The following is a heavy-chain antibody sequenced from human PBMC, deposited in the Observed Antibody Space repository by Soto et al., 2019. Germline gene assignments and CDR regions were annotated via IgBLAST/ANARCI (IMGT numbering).Heavy chain of an antibody. CDR1: GYTFTGYY. Sequence: WASVKVSCKASGYTFTGYYMHWVRQAPGQGLEWMGWINPNSGGTNYAQKFQGRVTMTRDTSISTAYMELSRLRSDDTAVYYCARMWFVAARYYYGMDVWGQGTTVTVSS. D-gene: IGHD6-19*01. CDR2: INPNSGGT. J-gene: IGHJ6*02. V-gene: IGHV1-2*02. CDR3: ARMWFVAARYYYGMDV.